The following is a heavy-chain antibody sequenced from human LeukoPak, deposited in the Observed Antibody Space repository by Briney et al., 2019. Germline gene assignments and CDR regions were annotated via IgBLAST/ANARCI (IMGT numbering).Heavy chain of an antibody. CDR3: ARAFDTSWDYYYMDV. D-gene: IGHD2-2*01. V-gene: IGHV3-21*01. CDR1: GFIFSTYS. CDR2: ISSSSTYI. Sequence: PGGSPRLSCAASGFIFSTYSMNWVRQAPGKGLEWVSSISSSSTYIYYADSVKGRFTISRDNAKNSLYLQMNSLRAEDTAVYYCARAFDTSWDYYYMDVWGKGTTVTVSS. J-gene: IGHJ6*03.